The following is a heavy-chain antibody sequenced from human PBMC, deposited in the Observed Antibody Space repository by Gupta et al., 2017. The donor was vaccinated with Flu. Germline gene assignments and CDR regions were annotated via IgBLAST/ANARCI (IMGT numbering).Heavy chain of an antibody. CDR1: EFTFESHG. CDR2: ISGSSGTI. J-gene: IGHJ4*02. D-gene: IGHD3-22*01. V-gene: IGHV3-48*01. Sequence: EVQLVESGGGLVQPGGSLRLSCAASEFTFESHGMNWVRQAPGKGLECVSYISGSSGTIHYADSVKGRFTISRDNAKNSLFLQMNSLRAEDTAVYYCARAQGTYYSDTSGYHFDYWGQGTLVTVSS. CDR3: ARAQGTYYSDTSGYHFDY.